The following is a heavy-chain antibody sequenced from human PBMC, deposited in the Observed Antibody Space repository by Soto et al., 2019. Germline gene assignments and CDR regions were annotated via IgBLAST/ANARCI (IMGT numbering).Heavy chain of an antibody. CDR2: INPSGGST. Sequence: ASFKACCNASGENFVSLGGRRMLQTTGQGLEWMGIINPSGGSTSYAQKFQRRVTMTRDTSTSTVHMELSSRRSEDTAVYYCARVSGRDPKYYFDYGGQGTLVTVSS. J-gene: IGHJ4*02. CDR1: GENFVSLG. D-gene: IGHD1-26*01. CDR3: ARVSGRDPKYYFDY. V-gene: IGHV1-46*01.